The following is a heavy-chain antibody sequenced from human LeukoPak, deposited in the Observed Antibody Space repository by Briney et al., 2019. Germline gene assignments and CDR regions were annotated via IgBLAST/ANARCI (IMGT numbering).Heavy chain of an antibody. D-gene: IGHD6-13*01. Sequence: PGGSLRLSCEASGFAFSSSAMHWIRQAPGKGLEWGSTISGAGGSTWYRDSVRGRFTISRDNSKNSLSLQMSSLRADDTAIYYCAKDDTSSWYDYFFDHWGQGTLVTVSS. J-gene: IGHJ4*02. CDR2: ISGAGGST. CDR1: GFAFSSSA. V-gene: IGHV3-23*01. CDR3: AKDDTSSWYDYFFDH.